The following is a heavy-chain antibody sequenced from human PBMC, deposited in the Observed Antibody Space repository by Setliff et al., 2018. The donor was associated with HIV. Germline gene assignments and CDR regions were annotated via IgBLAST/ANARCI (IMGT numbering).Heavy chain of an antibody. V-gene: IGHV1-24*01. Sequence: GASVKVSCKISAYTLTELSIHWVRQAPGKGLEWMANFDPEDGETFYAQKFQGRLTMTEDTSTDTAYMELSSLRSDDTAMYYCATDPGYTSTWYSESFQHWGQGTVGTVS. J-gene: IGHJ1*01. CDR3: ATDPGYTSTWYSESFQH. CDR1: AYTLTELS. D-gene: IGHD6-13*01. CDR2: FDPEDGET.